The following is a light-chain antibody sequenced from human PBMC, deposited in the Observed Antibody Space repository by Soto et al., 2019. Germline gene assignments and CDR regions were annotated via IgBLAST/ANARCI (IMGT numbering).Light chain of an antibody. J-gene: IGLJ1*01. V-gene: IGLV2-14*01. CDR3: SSHTSSSTRV. Sequence: QSALTQPASVSGSPGQSITISCTGTSSDVGGYNYVSWYQQHPGKAPKLMIFEVSNRPSGISHRFSGSKSGNTASLTISGLQTEDEADYYCSSHTSSSTRVFGTGTKVTVL. CDR2: EVS. CDR1: SSDVGGYNY.